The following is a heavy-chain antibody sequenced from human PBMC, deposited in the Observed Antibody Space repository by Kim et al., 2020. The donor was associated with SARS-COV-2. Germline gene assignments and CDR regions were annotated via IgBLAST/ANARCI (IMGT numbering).Heavy chain of an antibody. CDR3: AREGKYLYCVDV. J-gene: IGHJ6*02. CDR1: GGSISSGGYY. Sequence: SETLSLTCTVSGGSISSGGYYWSWIRQHPGKGLEWIGYIYYSGSTYYNPSLKSRVTILLDTSKKQFSLNLTSVTAADTAVYYCAREGKYLYCVDVWGQGTTVTVSS. V-gene: IGHV4-31*03. CDR2: IYYSGST.